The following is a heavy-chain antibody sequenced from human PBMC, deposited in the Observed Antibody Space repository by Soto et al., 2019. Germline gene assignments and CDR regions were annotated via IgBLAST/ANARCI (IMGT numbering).Heavy chain of an antibody. CDR1: GGTFSSYA. Sequence: VASVKVSCKASGGTFSSYAISWVRQAPGQGLEWMGGIIPIFGTANYAQKFQGRVTITADESTSTAYMELSSLRSEDTAVYYCERMVDTDYYYYGMDVWVQGTTVTVSS. J-gene: IGHJ6*02. CDR2: IIPIFGTA. V-gene: IGHV1-69*13. CDR3: ERMVDTDYYYYGMDV. D-gene: IGHD5-18*01.